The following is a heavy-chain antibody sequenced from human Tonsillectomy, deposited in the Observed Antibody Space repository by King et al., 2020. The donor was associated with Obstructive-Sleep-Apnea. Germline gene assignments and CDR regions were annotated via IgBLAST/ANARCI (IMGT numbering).Heavy chain of an antibody. J-gene: IGHJ6*02. D-gene: IGHD6-6*01. V-gene: IGHV4-34*01. CDR3: ARNSNSSSFPDYYYGMDV. Sequence: VQLQQWGAGLLKPSETLSLTCAVYGGSFSNYYWSWIRQPPGKGLEWIGEINHSGSTNYNPSLKSRVTISVDTSKNHFSLKLSSVTAADTAVYYCARNSNSSSFPDYYYGMDVWGQGTTVTVSS. CDR2: INHSGST. CDR1: GGSFSNYY.